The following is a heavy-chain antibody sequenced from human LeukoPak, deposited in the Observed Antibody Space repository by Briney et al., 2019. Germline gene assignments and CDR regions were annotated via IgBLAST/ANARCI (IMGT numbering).Heavy chain of an antibody. CDR2: VNPNSGNT. CDR3: ARVTYYHILTGSYSGGDFDH. D-gene: IGHD3-9*01. J-gene: IGHJ4*02. CDR1: GYTFTSYD. V-gene: IGHV1-8*01. Sequence: ASVKVSRKASGYTFTSYDINWVRQATGQGLEWMGRVNPNSGNTGYAQKFQGGVTMSRDTSTSTAYMELSSLRSEDTAVYYCARVTYYHILTGSYSGGDFDHWGQGTLVTVSS.